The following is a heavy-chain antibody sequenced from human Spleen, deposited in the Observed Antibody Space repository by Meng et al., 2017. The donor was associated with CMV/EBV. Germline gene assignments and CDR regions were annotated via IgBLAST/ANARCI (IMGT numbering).Heavy chain of an antibody. V-gene: IGHV1-2*02. CDR1: GYTLTGYY. D-gene: IGHD2-2*01. Sequence: CKASGYTLTGYYMHWGRQDPGQGLEWMGWINPNSGGTNYAQKFQGRVTMTRDTSISTAYMELSRLRSDDTAVYYCARETVVVPGDYWGQGTLVTVSS. CDR2: INPNSGGT. CDR3: ARETVVVPGDY. J-gene: IGHJ4*02.